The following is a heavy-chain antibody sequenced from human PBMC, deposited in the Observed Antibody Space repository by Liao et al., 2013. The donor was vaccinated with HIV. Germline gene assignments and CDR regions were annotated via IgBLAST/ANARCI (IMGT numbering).Heavy chain of an antibody. J-gene: IGHJ4*02. Sequence: QVQLQQWGAGLLKPSETLSLTCAVYGGSFSGYYWSWIRQPPGKGLEWIGEINHSGSTNYNPSLKSRVTISVDTSKNQFSLKLKSVTAADTAVYYCAVRQVSGGVIDYWGQGTLVTVSS. CDR3: AVRQVSGGVIDY. CDR1: GGSFSGYY. CDR2: INHSGST. V-gene: IGHV4-34*01. D-gene: IGHD1-26*01.